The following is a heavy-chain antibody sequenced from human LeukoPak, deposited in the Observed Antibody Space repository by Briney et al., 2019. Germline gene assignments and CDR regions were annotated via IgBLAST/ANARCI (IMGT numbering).Heavy chain of an antibody. J-gene: IGHJ4*02. CDR2: IYPGDSDT. D-gene: IGHD5-12*01. Sequence: GESLKISCKASGYSFTNYWIGWVRQMPGKGLEWMGIIYPGDSDTKYSPSFQGQVTTSADKSINTAYLQWSSLRASDTAMYYCARQGTIVAGTLGTTFDYWGQGTLLTVSS. V-gene: IGHV5-51*01. CDR3: ARQGTIVAGTLGTTFDY. CDR1: GYSFTNYW.